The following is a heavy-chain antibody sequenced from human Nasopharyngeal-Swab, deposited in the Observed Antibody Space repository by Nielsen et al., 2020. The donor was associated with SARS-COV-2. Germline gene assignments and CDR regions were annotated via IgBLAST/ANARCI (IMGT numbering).Heavy chain of an antibody. CDR2: FNPNSGGT. D-gene: IGHD3-3*01. CDR3: TRDRGSGYFDS. Sequence: ASVKVSCKPSGYTFIGYYIHWVRQAPGQGLEWMGRFNPNSGGTNHAQELQGRVTMTGDTSISTAYMELSRVRSDDTAMYYCTRDRGSGYFDSWGQGTLVIVSS. CDR1: GYTFIGYY. V-gene: IGHV1-2*06. J-gene: IGHJ4*02.